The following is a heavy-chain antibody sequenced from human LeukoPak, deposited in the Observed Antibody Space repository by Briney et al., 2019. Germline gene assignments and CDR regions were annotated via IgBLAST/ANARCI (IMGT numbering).Heavy chain of an antibody. V-gene: IGHV1-18*01. J-gene: IGHJ5*02. D-gene: IGHD5-18*01. CDR1: GYTFTSYG. Sequence: GASVKVSCKASGYTFTSYGISWVRQAPGQGLEWMGWNSAYNGNTNYAQKLQGRVTMTTDTSTSTAYMELRSLRSDDTAVYYCAREGGHVDTAMVRLFDPWGQGTLVTVSS. CDR2: NSAYNGNT. CDR3: AREGGHVDTAMVRLFDP.